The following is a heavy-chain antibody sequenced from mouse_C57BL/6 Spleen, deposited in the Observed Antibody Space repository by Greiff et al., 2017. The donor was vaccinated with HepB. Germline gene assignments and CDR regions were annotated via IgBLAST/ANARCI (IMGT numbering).Heavy chain of an antibody. CDR3: ARWDSSGYGDY. Sequence: VKVVESGAELAKPGASVKLSCKASGYTFTSYWMHWVKQRPGQGLEWIGYINPSSGYTKYNQKFKDKATLTADTSSSTAYMQLSSLTYEDSAVYSCARWDSSGYGDYWGQGTTLTVSS. D-gene: IGHD3-2*02. CDR1: GYTFTSYW. V-gene: IGHV1-7*01. CDR2: INPSSGYT. J-gene: IGHJ2*01.